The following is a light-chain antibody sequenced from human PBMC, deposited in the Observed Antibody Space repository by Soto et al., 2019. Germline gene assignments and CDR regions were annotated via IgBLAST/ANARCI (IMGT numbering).Light chain of an antibody. CDR2: DAS. CDR3: QQRSIWPPLT. Sequence: EVVLTQSPATLSLSPGERATLSCRASHSVNSYLAWYQQRPGQPPRLLIYDASNRATGIPARFSGSGYGTDFTLTISSLEPEDFAVYYCQQRSIWPPLTFGGGTTVEIK. CDR1: HSVNSY. J-gene: IGKJ4*01. V-gene: IGKV3-11*01.